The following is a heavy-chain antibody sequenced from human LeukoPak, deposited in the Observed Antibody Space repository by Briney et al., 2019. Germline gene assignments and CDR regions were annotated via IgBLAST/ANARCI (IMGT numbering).Heavy chain of an antibody. V-gene: IGHV3-48*02. J-gene: IGHJ3*02. CDR3: ARGGGRSYSDAFDI. CDR2: ISGTSTAI. Sequence: GGSLRLSCAASGFTFSSSNMHWVRQAPGKGLVWVSFISGTSTAIIYAASMKGRFTISRDIGRKSLYLQMNSLSDEDTAVYYCARGGGRSYSDAFDIWGQGTVVTVSS. CDR1: GFTFSSSN. D-gene: IGHD1-26*01.